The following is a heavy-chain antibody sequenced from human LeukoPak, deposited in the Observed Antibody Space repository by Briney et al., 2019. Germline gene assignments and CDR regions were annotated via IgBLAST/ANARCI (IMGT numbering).Heavy chain of an antibody. Sequence: GGSLRLSCAASGFTFSSHWMSWVRQAPGKGLEWVANIKQDGSERYYVDSVKGRFTISRDNAKNSLYLQMNSLRAEDTAVYYCARHGMETAMVHFDYWGQGTLVTVSS. D-gene: IGHD5-18*01. J-gene: IGHJ4*02. CDR2: IKQDGSER. V-gene: IGHV3-7*03. CDR3: ARHGMETAMVHFDY. CDR1: GFTFSSHW.